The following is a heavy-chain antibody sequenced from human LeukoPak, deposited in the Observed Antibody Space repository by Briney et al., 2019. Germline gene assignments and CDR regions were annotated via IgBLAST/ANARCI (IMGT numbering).Heavy chain of an antibody. J-gene: IGHJ4*02. D-gene: IGHD3-3*01. CDR3: ARVEWRGYFDY. CDR1: GYTFTSYY. Sequence: ASVKVSCKASGYTFTSYYMHWVRQAPGQGLEWMGIINPSGGSTSYAQKFQGRVTMTRDTSTSTVYMELSSLRSEDTAVYYYARVEWRGYFDYWGQGTLVTVSS. CDR2: INPSGGST. V-gene: IGHV1-46*01.